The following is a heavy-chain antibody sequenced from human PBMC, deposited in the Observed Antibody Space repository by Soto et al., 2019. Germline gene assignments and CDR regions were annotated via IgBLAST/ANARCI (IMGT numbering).Heavy chain of an antibody. Sequence: SETLSLTCTVSGGSINSGGYYWTWIRQHPGRGLESIGYIYYSRDTYYNPSLKSRLSISMDTSKNQFSLKLTSVTAADTASYYCARFPSRAHYFAMDVCGHVTAVTVSS. CDR3: ARFPSRAHYFAMDV. J-gene: IGHJ6*02. D-gene: IGHD2-2*01. V-gene: IGHV4-31*03. CDR1: GGSINSGGYY. CDR2: IYYSRDT.